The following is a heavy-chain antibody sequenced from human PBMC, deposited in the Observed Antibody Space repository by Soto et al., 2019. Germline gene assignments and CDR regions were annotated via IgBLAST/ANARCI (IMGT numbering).Heavy chain of an antibody. V-gene: IGHV1-69*13. D-gene: IGHD6-13*01. Sequence: ASVKVSSKASGVTFSSYALSWVRQAPGQGLEWMGGIIPIFGTANYAQKFQGRVTITADESTSTAYMELSSLRSEYTAVYYCARSGFPGIAAYWGQGTLVTVSS. CDR2: IIPIFGTA. CDR3: ARSGFPGIAAY. J-gene: IGHJ4*02. CDR1: GVTFSSYA.